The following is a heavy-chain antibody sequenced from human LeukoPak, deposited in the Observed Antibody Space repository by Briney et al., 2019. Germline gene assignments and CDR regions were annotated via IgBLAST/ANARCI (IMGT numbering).Heavy chain of an antibody. J-gene: IGHJ4*02. D-gene: IGHD5-24*01. CDR3: ARGRRDGYNLGY. Sequence: GGSLTLSCAASGFNGTTNYRNWVRQAPGKGLEWVSVIYSGGTTYYADSVKGRFAISRDISKNTLSLQMNSLRAEDTSVYYCARGRRDGYNLGYWGQGTLVAVSS. V-gene: IGHV3-53*01. CDR1: GFNGTTNY. CDR2: IYSGGTT.